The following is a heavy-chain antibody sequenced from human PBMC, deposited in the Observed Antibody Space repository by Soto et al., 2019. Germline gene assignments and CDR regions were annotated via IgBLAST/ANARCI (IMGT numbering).Heavy chain of an antibody. CDR2: IIPIFGTA. J-gene: IGHJ6*02. Sequence: QVQLVQSGAEVKKPGSSVKVSSKASGGTFSSYAIRWVRQAPGQGLEWMGGIIPIFGTANYAQKFQGRVTITADESMSTAYMELSSLRSEDTAVYYCARGGLRGTNYGMDVWGQGTTVTVSS. V-gene: IGHV1-69*12. CDR1: GGTFSSYA. D-gene: IGHD3-16*01. CDR3: ARGGLRGTNYGMDV.